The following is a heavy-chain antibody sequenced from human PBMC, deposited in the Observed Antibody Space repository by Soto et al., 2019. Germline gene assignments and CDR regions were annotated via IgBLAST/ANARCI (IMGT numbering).Heavy chain of an antibody. J-gene: IGHJ5*02. Sequence: QVQLQESGPGLVKPSETLSLTCTVSGGSISSYYWSWIRRPPGKRLEWIGYIYYSGSTNYNPSLKSRVTISVDTSKNQFALKLSSVTAADTAVYYCARGWRQLDPNWFDPWGRGTLVTVSS. CDR3: ARGWRQLDPNWFDP. CDR2: IYYSGST. V-gene: IGHV4-59*01. CDR1: GGSISSYY. D-gene: IGHD6-6*01.